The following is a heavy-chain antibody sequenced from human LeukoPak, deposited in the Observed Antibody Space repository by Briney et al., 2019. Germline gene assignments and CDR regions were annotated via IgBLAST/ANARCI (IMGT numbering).Heavy chain of an antibody. CDR3: AGGACSGGSCYFLGGIDY. CDR2: MYTSGSN. J-gene: IGHJ4*02. Sequence: SETLSLTCTVSGGSISCGSYYWSWIRQPAGEGLEWIERMYTSGSNNYNPSLKSRVIISVDTSKNQFSLKLSSVTAADTDVYYCAGGACSGGSCYFLGGIDYWGQGTLVTVSS. V-gene: IGHV4-61*02. D-gene: IGHD2-15*01. CDR1: GGSISCGSYY.